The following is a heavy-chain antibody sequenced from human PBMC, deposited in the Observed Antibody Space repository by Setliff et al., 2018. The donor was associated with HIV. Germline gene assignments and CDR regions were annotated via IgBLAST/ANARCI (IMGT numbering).Heavy chain of an antibody. CDR1: GFTFSSYG. J-gene: IGHJ4*02. CDR2: IRYDGSNK. CDR3: AKVPYCGGDCYPDRYYFDY. V-gene: IGHV3-30*02. Sequence: PGGSLRLSCAASGFTFSSYGMHWVRQAPGKGLEWVAFIRYDGSNKYYADSVKGRFTISRDNSKNTLYLQMNSLRAEDTAVYYCAKVPYCGGDCYPDRYYFDYWGQGTQVTVSS. D-gene: IGHD2-21*02.